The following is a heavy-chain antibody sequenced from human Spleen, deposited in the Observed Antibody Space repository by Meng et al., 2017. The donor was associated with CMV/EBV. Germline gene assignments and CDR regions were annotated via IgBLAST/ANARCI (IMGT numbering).Heavy chain of an antibody. CDR2: ISSSSSYI. CDR1: GFTFSSYS. V-gene: IGHV3-21*01. D-gene: IGHD2-8*01. J-gene: IGHJ4*02. Sequence: SCAASGFTFSSYSINWVRQAPGKGLEWVSSISSSSSYIYYADSVKGRFTISRDNAKNSLYLQMNSLRAEDTAVYYCARLINGNYYDYWGQGTLVTVSS. CDR3: ARLINGNYYDY.